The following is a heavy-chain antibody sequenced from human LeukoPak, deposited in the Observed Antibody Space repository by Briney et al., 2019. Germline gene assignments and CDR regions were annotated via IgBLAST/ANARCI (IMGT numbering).Heavy chain of an antibody. J-gene: IGHJ5*02. V-gene: IGHV1-69*13. Sequence: ASVKVSCKAPGYTFTSYAMNWVRQAPGQGLEWMGGIIPIFGTANYAQKFQGRVTITADESTSTAYMELSSLRSEDTAVYYCARDRYCSSTSCSHWFDPWGQGTLVTVSS. CDR2: IIPIFGTA. CDR3: ARDRYCSSTSCSHWFDP. D-gene: IGHD2-2*01. CDR1: GYTFTSYA.